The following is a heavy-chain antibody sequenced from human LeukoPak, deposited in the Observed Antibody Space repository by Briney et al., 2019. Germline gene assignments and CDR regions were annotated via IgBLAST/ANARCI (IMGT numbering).Heavy chain of an antibody. V-gene: IGHV1-18*01. D-gene: IGHD5-12*01. CDR2: ISAYNGNT. CDR1: GYTFTSYG. Sequence: ASVKVSCKASGYTFTSYGISWVRQAPGQGLEWMGWISAYNGNTNYAQKLQGRVTMTTDTSTSTAYMELRSLRSDDTAVYYCARDLYSGCDIASFAFDIWGQGTMVTVSS. CDR3: ARDLYSGCDIASFAFDI. J-gene: IGHJ3*02.